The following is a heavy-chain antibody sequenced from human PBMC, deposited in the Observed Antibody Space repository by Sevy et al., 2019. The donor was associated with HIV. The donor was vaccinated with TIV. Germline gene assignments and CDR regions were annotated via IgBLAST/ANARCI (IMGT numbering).Heavy chain of an antibody. J-gene: IGHJ6*02. D-gene: IGHD3-10*01. Sequence: GGSLRLSCAASGFTFSSYDMHWVRQATGKGLEWLSAIGTAGDTYYPGSVKGRFTISRENAKNSLYLQMNSLRAGDTAVYYCARVKAYYSASGSYTSGRYYYYGMDVWGQGTTVTVSS. CDR1: GFTFSSYD. V-gene: IGHV3-13*01. CDR2: IGTAGDT. CDR3: ARVKAYYSASGSYTSGRYYYYGMDV.